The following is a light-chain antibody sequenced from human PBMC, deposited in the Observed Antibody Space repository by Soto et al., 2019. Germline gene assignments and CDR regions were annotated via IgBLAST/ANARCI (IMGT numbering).Light chain of an antibody. CDR1: SSNIGNKY. CDR3: RTLYTSLSAWV. V-gene: IGLV1-51*02. Sequence: QSVLTQPPSGSAAPGQKVTISCSGSSSNIGNKYVSWYQHLPGTAPKLLIYENNKRPSEIPDRFSGSKSATSATLGITGLHSGVESDYYRRTLYTSLSAWVFGGWTKLTVL. CDR2: ENN. J-gene: IGLJ3*02.